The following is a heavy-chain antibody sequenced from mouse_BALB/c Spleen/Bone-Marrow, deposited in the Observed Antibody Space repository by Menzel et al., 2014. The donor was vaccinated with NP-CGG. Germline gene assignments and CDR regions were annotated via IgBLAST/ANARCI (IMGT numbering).Heavy chain of an antibody. J-gene: IGHJ2*01. CDR1: GFTFSSYT. D-gene: IGHD2-4*01. Sequence: EVKLMDSGGGLVKPGGSLKLSCAASGFTFSSYTMSWVRQTPEKRLEWVATISSGGSYTYYPDSVKGRFTISRDNAKNTLYLQMSSLKSVDTAMYYCTSMITRGYYFDYWGQGTTLTVSS. CDR3: TSMITRGYYFDY. V-gene: IGHV5-6-4*01. CDR2: ISSGGSYT.